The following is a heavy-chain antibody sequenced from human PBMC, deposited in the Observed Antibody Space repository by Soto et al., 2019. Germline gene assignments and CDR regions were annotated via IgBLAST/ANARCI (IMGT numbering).Heavy chain of an antibody. V-gene: IGHV3-33*01. CDR1: GFTFSSYG. D-gene: IGHD6-19*01. Sequence: GGSLRLSCAASGFTFSSYGMHWVRQAPGKGPEWVAVIWYDGSNKYYADSVKGRFTISRDNSKNTLYLQMNSLRAEDTAVYYCARDQWLVPFDYWGQGTLVTVSS. J-gene: IGHJ4*02. CDR2: IWYDGSNK. CDR3: ARDQWLVPFDY.